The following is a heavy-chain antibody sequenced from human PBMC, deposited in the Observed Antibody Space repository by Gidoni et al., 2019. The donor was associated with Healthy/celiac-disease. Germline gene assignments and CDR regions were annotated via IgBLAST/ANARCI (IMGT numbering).Heavy chain of an antibody. V-gene: IGHV3-7*01. CDR2: RKLDGGEK. CDR3: ARDRSYFQH. Sequence: EVQLVESGGGLVQPGGSLGLSCAASGFTLCGYWMSWVRQAPGKGRGWVANRKLDGGEKYYVDSVKGRFTISRDNAKNSLYLQRNSLRAEDTAVYYCARDRSYFQHWGQGTLVTVSS. J-gene: IGHJ1*01. CDR1: GFTLCGYW.